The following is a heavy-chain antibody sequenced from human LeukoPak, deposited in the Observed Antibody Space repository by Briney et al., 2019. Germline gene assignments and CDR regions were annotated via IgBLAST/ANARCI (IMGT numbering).Heavy chain of an antibody. V-gene: IGHV1-2*02. CDR2: INPNSGGT. J-gene: IGHJ4*02. Sequence: ASVKVSCKASGYTFTGYYMHWVRQAPGQGLEWMGWINPNSGGTNYAQKFQGRVTMTSDTSISTAYMDLSRLRSDDTAVYYCARDRTTMIRGIYPGDYWGQGTLVTVSS. D-gene: IGHD3-10*01. CDR3: ARDRTTMIRGIYPGDY. CDR1: GYTFTGYY.